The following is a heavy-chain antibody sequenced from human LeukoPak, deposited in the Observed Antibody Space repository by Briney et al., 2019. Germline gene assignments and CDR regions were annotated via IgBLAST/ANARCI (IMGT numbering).Heavy chain of an antibody. CDR1: GRSISSTNFY. J-gene: IGHJ5*02. D-gene: IGHD3-3*01. CDR3: ARLPRYDFWT. CDR2: ISYSGAT. V-gene: IGHV4-39*01. Sequence: KPSETLSLTCTVSGRSISSTNFYWGWIRQPPGKGLEWIGSISYSGATYYNPSLKSRLTVSADTSKKEFSLKLSSVTAADTAVYYCARLPRYDFWTWGQGNLVIVSS.